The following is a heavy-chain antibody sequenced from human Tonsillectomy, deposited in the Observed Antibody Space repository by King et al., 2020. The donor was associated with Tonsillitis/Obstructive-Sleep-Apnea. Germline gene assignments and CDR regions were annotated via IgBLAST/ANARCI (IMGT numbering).Heavy chain of an antibody. V-gene: IGHV3-9*01. J-gene: IGHJ4*02. Sequence: VQLVESGGGLVQPGRSLRLSCAASGFTFDDYAMHWVRQAPGKGLEWVSGISWNSGSIGYADSVKGRFTISRDNAKNSLYLQMNSLRAEDTALYYCAKDRGYGGRGVFLIDYWGQGTLVTVSS. CDR3: AKDRGYGGRGVFLIDY. CDR1: GFTFDDYA. D-gene: IGHD3-10*01. CDR2: ISWNSGSI.